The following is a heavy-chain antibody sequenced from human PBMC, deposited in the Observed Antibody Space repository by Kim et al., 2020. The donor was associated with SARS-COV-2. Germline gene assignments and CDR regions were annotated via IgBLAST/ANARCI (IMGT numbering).Heavy chain of an antibody. V-gene: IGHV1-2*02. CDR1: GFTFTGYY. CDR2: INPNSGVT. CDR3: ASQPHVVAGTWCFDY. Sequence: ASVKVSCKASGFTFTGYYMHWVRQAPGQGLEWMGWINPNSGVTNYAQKFQGRVTMTRDTSFSTAYLEVSSLTSDDAAVYYCASQPHVVAGTWCFDYWGQGTLVTVSS. J-gene: IGHJ4*02. D-gene: IGHD6-19*01.